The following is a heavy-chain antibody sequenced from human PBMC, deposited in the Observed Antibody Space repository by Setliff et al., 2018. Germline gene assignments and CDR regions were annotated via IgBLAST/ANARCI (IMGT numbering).Heavy chain of an antibody. D-gene: IGHD3-3*01. CDR2: ISATGGAT. CDR3: AKDLASWSPDR. Sequence: GESLKISCAASGFTFSIYSMSWVRQAPGKGLEWVALISATGGATYYADSAKGRFTIFRDNSKNSLYLQMNDLRAEDTAVYYCAKDLASWSPDRWGLGTLVTVSS. CDR1: GFTFSIYS. J-gene: IGHJ4*02. V-gene: IGHV3-23*01.